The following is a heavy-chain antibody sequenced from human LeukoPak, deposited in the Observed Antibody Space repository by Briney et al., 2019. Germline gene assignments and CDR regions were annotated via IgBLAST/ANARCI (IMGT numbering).Heavy chain of an antibody. J-gene: IGHJ6*02. CDR2: IYSGGST. CDR1: GGSITGYY. Sequence: SETLSLTCTVSGGSITGYYWTWIRQPAGKELEWIGRIYSGGSTNYNPPLKSRVTMSVDASKNQFSLKLSSVTAADTAVYYCATGRDADSARGYYDMDVWGQGTTVTVSS. D-gene: IGHD5-24*01. V-gene: IGHV4-4*07. CDR3: ATGRDADSARGYYDMDV.